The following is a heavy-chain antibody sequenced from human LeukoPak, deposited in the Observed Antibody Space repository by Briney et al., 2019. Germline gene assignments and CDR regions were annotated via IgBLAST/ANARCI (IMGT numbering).Heavy chain of an antibody. J-gene: IGHJ4*02. CDR1: GYTFTSYG. D-gene: IGHD3-10*01. CDR3: ARAGSILPWFGESPASYDY. Sequence: ASVKVSCKASGYTFTSYGISWVRQAPGQGLEWMGWTSAYSGNTNYAQKLQGRVTMTTDTSTSTAYMELRSLRSDDTAVYYCARAGSILPWFGESPASYDYWGQGTLVTVSS. CDR2: TSAYSGNT. V-gene: IGHV1-18*01.